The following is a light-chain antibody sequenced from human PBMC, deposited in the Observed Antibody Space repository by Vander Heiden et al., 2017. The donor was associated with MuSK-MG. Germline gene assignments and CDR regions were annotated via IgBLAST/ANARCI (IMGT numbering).Light chain of an antibody. CDR2: GNR. J-gene: IGLJ1*01. CDR1: SSNIGAGYD. CDR3: QSFDSSLSGYV. Sequence: QSVLTQPPSVSGAPRQRVTITCTGSSSNIGAGYDVHWYQQPPGAAPKLVIFGNRNRPSGVPDRFYGSKSGTSASLAITGLQAEDEADYYCQSFDSSLSGYVFGSGTKVTVL. V-gene: IGLV1-40*01.